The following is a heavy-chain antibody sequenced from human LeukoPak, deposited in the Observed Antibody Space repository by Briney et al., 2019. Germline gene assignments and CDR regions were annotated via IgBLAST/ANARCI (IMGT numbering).Heavy chain of an antibody. V-gene: IGHV1-69*04. Sequence: SVKVSCKASGGTFSTYAISWVRQAPGQGLEWMGRIIPILGIANYAQKFQGRVTITADKSTSTAYMELSSLRSEDTAVYYCARGVLAHYGMDVWGQGTTVTVSS. CDR3: ARGVLAHYGMDV. CDR1: GGTFSTYA. D-gene: IGHD3-3*02. J-gene: IGHJ6*02. CDR2: IIPILGIA.